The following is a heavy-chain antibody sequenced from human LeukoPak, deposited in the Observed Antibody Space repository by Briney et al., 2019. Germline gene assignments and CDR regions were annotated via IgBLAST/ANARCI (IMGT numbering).Heavy chain of an antibody. CDR1: GFTFSSYS. V-gene: IGHV3-21*01. D-gene: IGHD2-2*01. CDR3: ARSRYCSSTSCLNWFDP. CDR2: ISSSSSYI. Sequence: GGSLRLSCAASGFTFSSYSMNWVRQAPGKGLEWVSSISSSSSYIYYADSVKGRFTISRDNAKNSLYLQMNSLRAEDTAVYYCARSRYCSSTSCLNWFDPWGQGTLVTVSS. J-gene: IGHJ5*02.